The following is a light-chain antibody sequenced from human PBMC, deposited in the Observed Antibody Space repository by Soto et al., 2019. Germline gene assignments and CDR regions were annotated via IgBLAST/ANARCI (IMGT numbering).Light chain of an antibody. Sequence: QSVLTQPPSVSAAPGQKVIISCSGSSSNIGTNYVSWYQQFPGTAPKPLIHDSDKRASGIPDRFSGSKSGTSATLGITGLQTGDEADYYCGAWGSSLSILVFGGGTKLTVL. CDR2: DSD. J-gene: IGLJ2*01. V-gene: IGLV1-51*01. CDR1: SSNIGTNY. CDR3: GAWGSSLSILV.